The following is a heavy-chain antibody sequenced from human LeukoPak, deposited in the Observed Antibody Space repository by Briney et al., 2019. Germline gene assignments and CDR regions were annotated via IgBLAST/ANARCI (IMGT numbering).Heavy chain of an antibody. Sequence: SVRLSRNSSGDTFSSYAISCVRQAPGQGLEWVGGIIPIFGTANYAQKFEGRVTITADESTSTAYIELSSLRSEDTAVYYCARRAASSSPRDLWGKGTTVTVSS. D-gene: IGHD6-6*01. CDR1: GDTFSSYA. J-gene: IGHJ6*03. CDR2: IIPIFGTA. CDR3: ARRAASSSPRDL. V-gene: IGHV1-69*13.